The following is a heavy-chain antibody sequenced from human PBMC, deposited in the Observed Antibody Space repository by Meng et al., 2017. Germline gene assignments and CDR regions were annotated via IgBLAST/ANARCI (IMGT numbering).Heavy chain of an antibody. J-gene: IGHJ4*02. Sequence: QVVPQESGPLRAKASGTLSLTCAVSGGSISSSNWWSCVRQPPGKGLEWNGEIYHSGSTNYNPSLKSRVTISVDKSKNQFSLKLSSVTAADTSVYYCARIGDWGSTRYFDYWGQGTLVTVSS. D-gene: IGHD7-27*01. CDR2: IYHSGST. CDR3: ARIGDWGSTRYFDY. V-gene: IGHV4-4*02. CDR1: GGSISSSNW.